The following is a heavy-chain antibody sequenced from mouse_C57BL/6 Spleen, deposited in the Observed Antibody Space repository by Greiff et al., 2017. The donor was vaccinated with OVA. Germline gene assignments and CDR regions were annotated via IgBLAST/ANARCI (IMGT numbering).Heavy chain of an antibody. D-gene: IGHD2-2*01. J-gene: IGHJ3*01. CDR2: IDPENGDT. CDR3: TTGSSTMVTTGCAY. Sequence: VQLQQSGAELVRPGASVKLSCTASGFNIKDDYMHWVKQRPEQGLEWIGWIDPENGDTEYAPKFQGKATITADKSSNTAYLQLSSLTSEDTAFYYCTTGSSTMVTTGCAYWGQGTLVTVSA. V-gene: IGHV14-4*01. CDR1: GFNIKDDY.